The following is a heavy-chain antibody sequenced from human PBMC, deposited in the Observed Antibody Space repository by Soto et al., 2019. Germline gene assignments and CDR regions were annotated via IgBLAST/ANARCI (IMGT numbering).Heavy chain of an antibody. CDR1: GFTFSDYY. J-gene: IGHJ4*02. V-gene: IGHV3-11*01. CDR2: ISSSGSTI. D-gene: IGHD6-13*01. CDR3: ASLRSWYYFDY. Sequence: GGSLRLSCAASGFTFSDYYMSWIRQAPGKGLEWVSYISSSGSTIYYADSVKGRFTISRDNAKNSLYLQMNSLRAEDTAVYYSASLRSWYYFDYWGQGTLVTVSS.